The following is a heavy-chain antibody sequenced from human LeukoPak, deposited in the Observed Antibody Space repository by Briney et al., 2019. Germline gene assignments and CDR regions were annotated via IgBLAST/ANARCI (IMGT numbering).Heavy chain of an antibody. CDR1: GYTLTELS. Sequence: ASVKVSCKVSGYTLTELSMHWVRQAPGKGLEWMGGFDPEDGETIYAQKFQGRVTMTEDTSTDTAYMELSSLRSEDTAVYYCATDLSSKITMVRGPLIDWGQGTLVTVSS. J-gene: IGHJ4*02. CDR3: ATDLSSKITMVRGPLID. V-gene: IGHV1-24*01. D-gene: IGHD3-10*01. CDR2: FDPEDGET.